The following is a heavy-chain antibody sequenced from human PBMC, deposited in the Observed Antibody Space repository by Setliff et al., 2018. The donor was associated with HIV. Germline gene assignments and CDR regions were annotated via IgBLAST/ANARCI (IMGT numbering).Heavy chain of an antibody. J-gene: IGHJ4*02. CDR3: ARGLSFYDPGGFDY. D-gene: IGHD3-22*01. Sequence: PSETLSLTCTISGGSFGVYRWSWIRQSAGRGLEWIGRIDSSGTTDYKPSLKGRVAISVDESKNQFSLKLNSVTAADTAVYYCARGLSFYDPGGFDYWGQGTLVTVSS. CDR2: IDSSGTT. CDR1: GGSFGVYR. V-gene: IGHV4-4*07.